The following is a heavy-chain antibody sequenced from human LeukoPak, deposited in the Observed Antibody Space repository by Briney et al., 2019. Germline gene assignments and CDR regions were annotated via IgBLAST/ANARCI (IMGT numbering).Heavy chain of an antibody. CDR1: GYTFTGYY. CDR2: INPNSGGT. D-gene: IGHD1-7*01. Sequence: ASVKVSCKASGYTFTGYYMHWVRQAPGQGLEWMGWINPNSGGTNHAQKFQGRVTMTRDTSISTAYMELSRLRSDDTAVYYCARGDWNYFNDYWGQGTLVTVSS. V-gene: IGHV1-2*02. J-gene: IGHJ4*02. CDR3: ARGDWNYFNDY.